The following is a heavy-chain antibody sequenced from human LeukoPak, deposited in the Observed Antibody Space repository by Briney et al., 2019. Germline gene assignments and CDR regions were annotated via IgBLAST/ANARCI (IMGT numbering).Heavy chain of an antibody. CDR1: GFTFSSYS. D-gene: IGHD3-3*01. Sequence: GGSLRLSCAASGFTFSSYSMNWVRQAPGKGPEWVSYIDARSGITYYADSVQGRFTISRDDARESVFLQMDGLRVDDTAVYYCARTYDFGRGPPGDAFDNWGPGTWVIVSA. J-gene: IGHJ3*02. V-gene: IGHV3-48*01. CDR2: IDARSGIT. CDR3: ARTYDFGRGPPGDAFDN.